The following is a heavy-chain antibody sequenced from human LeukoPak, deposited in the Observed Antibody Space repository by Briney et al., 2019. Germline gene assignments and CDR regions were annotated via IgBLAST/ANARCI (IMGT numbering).Heavy chain of an antibody. D-gene: IGHD3-22*01. Sequence: SETLSLTCTVSGGSISSSSYYWGWIRQPPGKGLEWIGSIYYNGNTYYNPSLKSRVTISVDTSKSQFSLRLSSVTAADTAVYYCARDRAEWQYYFDTSGDYYVGDSFDIWGQGTMVTVSS. V-gene: IGHV4-39*07. CDR2: IYYNGNT. J-gene: IGHJ3*02. CDR3: ARDRAEWQYYFDTSGDYYVGDSFDI. CDR1: GGSISSSSYY.